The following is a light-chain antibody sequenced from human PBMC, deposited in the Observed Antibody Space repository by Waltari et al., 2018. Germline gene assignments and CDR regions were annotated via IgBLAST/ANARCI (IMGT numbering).Light chain of an antibody. V-gene: IGLV1-47*01. J-gene: IGLJ3*02. Sequence: QSVLTQSPSTSGAPGQTVTISCSGSDPTIGGNYVFWYQQLPGTAPRLLIYRNNQRPSGVPDRISGSKSGTTALLAISGLRSEDEADYYCAAWDDTVSGVVFGGGTKVTVL. CDR1: DPTIGGNY. CDR2: RNN. CDR3: AAWDDTVSGVV.